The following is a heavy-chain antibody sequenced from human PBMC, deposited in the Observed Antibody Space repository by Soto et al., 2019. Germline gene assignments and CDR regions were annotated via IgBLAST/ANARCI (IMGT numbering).Heavy chain of an antibody. J-gene: IGHJ4*02. CDR2: IAPHSGRT. CDR1: GYACTSYG. CDR3: ARAATGSYHSAY. D-gene: IGHD3-10*01. Sequence: XSVKGSCKTSGYACTSYGVNWERQAPGQGLEWMGWIAPHSGRTTYLPKFQGRVTITADASTNAAYMELGSLSSDDTGIYFCARAATGSYHSAYWGQGTVVTVSS. V-gene: IGHV1-18*04.